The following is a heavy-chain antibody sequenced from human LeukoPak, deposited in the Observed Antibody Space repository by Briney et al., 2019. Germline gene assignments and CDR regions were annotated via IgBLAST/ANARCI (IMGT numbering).Heavy chain of an antibody. D-gene: IGHD4-23*01. CDR3: ARESTVVTPGVFEH. Sequence: GGSLKLSCAASGFTFSSYAMSWVRQAPGKGLEWVSGISGNGVNTYHADSVKGRFTISRDNSKNTLYLQMNSLRVEDTAVYYCARESTVVTPGVFEHWGQGTLVTVSS. V-gene: IGHV3-23*01. J-gene: IGHJ4*02. CDR1: GFTFSSYA. CDR2: ISGNGVNT.